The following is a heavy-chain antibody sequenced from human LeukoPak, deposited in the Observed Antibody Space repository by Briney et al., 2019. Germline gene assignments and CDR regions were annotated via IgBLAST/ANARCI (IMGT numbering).Heavy chain of an antibody. CDR2: MTSGGGT. CDR1: GFTFSSYA. CDR3: AKDLTRLSGGFDY. V-gene: IGHV3-23*01. Sequence: GGSLRLSCAASGFTFSSYAMTWVRQAPGKGLEWVSAMTSGGGTYYADSVKGRFTISRDNSKNTVYLQMNSLRAEDTAVYYCAKDLTRLSGGFDYWGQGTLVTVSS. J-gene: IGHJ4*02. D-gene: IGHD1-1*01.